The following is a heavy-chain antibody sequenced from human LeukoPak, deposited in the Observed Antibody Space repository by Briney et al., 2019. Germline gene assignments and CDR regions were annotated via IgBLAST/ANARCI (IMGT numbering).Heavy chain of an antibody. V-gene: IGHV3-23*01. CDR2: ISGSGGST. J-gene: IGHJ3*02. CDR1: GFTFSSYA. CDR3: ANRGSGSSLRGVAFDI. Sequence: GSLRLSCAASGFTFSSYAMSWVRQAPGKGLEWVSAISGSGGSTYYADSVKGRFTISRDNSKNTLYLQVNSLRAEDTAVYYCANRGSGSSLRGVAFDIWGQGTMVTVSS. D-gene: IGHD2-15*01.